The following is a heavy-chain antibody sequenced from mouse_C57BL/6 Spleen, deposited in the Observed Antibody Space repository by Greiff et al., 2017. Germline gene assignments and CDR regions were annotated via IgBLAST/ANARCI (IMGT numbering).Heavy chain of an antibody. CDR2: IDPEDGET. V-gene: IGHV14-2*01. CDR3: ARSREGYFDV. J-gene: IGHJ1*03. CDR1: GFNIKDYY. Sequence: EVQGVESGAELVKPGASVKLSCTASGFNIKDYYMHWVKQRTEQGLEWIGRIDPEDGETKYAPQLQGKATITADTSSNTAYLQLSSLTSEDTAVYYCARSREGYFDVWGTGTTVTVSS.